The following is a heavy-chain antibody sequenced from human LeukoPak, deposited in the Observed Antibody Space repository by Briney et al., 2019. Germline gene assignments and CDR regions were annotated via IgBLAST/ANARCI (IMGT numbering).Heavy chain of an antibody. J-gene: IGHJ4*02. V-gene: IGHV3-15*01. Sequence: GGSLRLSCAASGFTFDDYDMSWVRQAPGKGLEWVGRIKSKTDGGTTDYAAPVKGRFTISRDDSKNTLYLQMNSLKTEDTAVYYCLRLGELSSIDYWGQGTLVTVSS. D-gene: IGHD3-16*02. CDR2: IKSKTDGGTT. CDR1: GFTFDDYD. CDR3: LRLGELSSIDY.